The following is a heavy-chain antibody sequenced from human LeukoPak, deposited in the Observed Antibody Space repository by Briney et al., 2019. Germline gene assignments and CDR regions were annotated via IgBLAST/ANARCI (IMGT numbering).Heavy chain of an antibody. Sequence: ASVKVSCKASGYTFTGYYMHWVRQAPGQGLEWMGWINPNSGGTNYAQKFQGRVTMTRDTSISTAYMELSRLRSDDTAVYYCARVFFKGGLLSSSWTFDYWGQGTLVTVSS. CDR2: INPNSGGT. J-gene: IGHJ4*02. CDR1: GYTFTGYY. CDR3: ARVFFKGGLLSSSWTFDY. V-gene: IGHV1-2*02. D-gene: IGHD6-13*01.